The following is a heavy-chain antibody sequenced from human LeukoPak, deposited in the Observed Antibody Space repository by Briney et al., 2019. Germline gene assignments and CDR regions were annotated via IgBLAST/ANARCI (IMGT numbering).Heavy chain of an antibody. V-gene: IGHV4-34*01. CDR1: GGSFSGYY. Sequence: PSETLSLTCAVYGGSFSGYYWCWIRQPPGKGLEWIGEINHSGSTNYNPSLKSRVTISVDTSKNQFSLKLSSVTAADTAVYYCARTIAAARKFDPWGQGTLVTVSS. J-gene: IGHJ5*02. D-gene: IGHD6-13*01. CDR2: INHSGST. CDR3: ARTIAAARKFDP.